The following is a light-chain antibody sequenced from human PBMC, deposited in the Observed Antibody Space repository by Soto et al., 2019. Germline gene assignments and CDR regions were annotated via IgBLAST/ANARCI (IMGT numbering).Light chain of an antibody. CDR3: QQYGSSPIT. J-gene: IGKJ5*01. V-gene: IGKV3-20*01. CDR1: QSVASSL. CDR2: GAS. Sequence: EVVLTQFPGALSLSPGERATLSCRASQSVASSLLAWYQQKPGQAPRLLIYGASSRATGSPDRFSGSGSGTDFTLTISRLDPEDFAVYYCQQYGSSPITFGQGTRL.